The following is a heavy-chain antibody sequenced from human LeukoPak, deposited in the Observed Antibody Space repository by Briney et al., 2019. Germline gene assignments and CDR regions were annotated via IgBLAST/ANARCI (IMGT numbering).Heavy chain of an antibody. CDR2: IYYSGST. J-gene: IGHJ4*02. Sequence: PSETLSLTCTDSGGSISSYYWSWIRQPPGKGLEWIGYIYYSGSTNHNPSLKSRVTISVDTSKNQFSLKLSSVTAADTAVYYCARAPGSRWLQLDYFDYWGQGTLVTVSS. D-gene: IGHD5-24*01. CDR1: GGSISSYY. CDR3: ARAPGSRWLQLDYFDY. V-gene: IGHV4-59*01.